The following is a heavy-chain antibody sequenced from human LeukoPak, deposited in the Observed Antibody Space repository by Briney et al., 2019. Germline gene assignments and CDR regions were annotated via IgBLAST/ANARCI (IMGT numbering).Heavy chain of an antibody. CDR2: IYYSGST. CDR1: GGSISSYY. Sequence: PSETLSLTCTVSGGSISSYYWSWIRQPPGKGLEWIGYIYYSGSTNYNPSLKSRVTISVDTSKNQFSLKLSSVSAADTAVYFCARGPYSYDSSGAFDIWGQGTMVTVSS. J-gene: IGHJ3*02. D-gene: IGHD3-22*01. CDR3: ARGPYSYDSSGAFDI. V-gene: IGHV4-59*08.